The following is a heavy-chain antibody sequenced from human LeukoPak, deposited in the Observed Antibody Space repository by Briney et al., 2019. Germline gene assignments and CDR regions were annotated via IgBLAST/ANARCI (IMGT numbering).Heavy chain of an antibody. V-gene: IGHV1-2*06. CDR3: ARVTPLSDY. CDR2: IHPNSGGT. Sequence: ASVKVSCKASGYTFIGYNIHWVRQAPGQGLEWMGRIHPNSGGTSYAQKFQSRVTMTRDTSISTAYMELSRLRSDDTAVYYCARVTPLSDYWGQGTLVTVSS. CDR1: GYTFIGYN. J-gene: IGHJ4*02.